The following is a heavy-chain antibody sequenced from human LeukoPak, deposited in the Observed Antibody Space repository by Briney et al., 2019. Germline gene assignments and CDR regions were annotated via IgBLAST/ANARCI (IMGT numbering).Heavy chain of an antibody. D-gene: IGHD2-2*01. CDR1: GFTFSSYW. J-gene: IGHJ3*02. CDR3: ARSPVEVDGFDI. CDR2: INSDGSST. V-gene: IGHV3-74*01. Sequence: GGSLRLSCAASGFTFSSYWMYWVRQAPEKGLVWVSRINSDGSSTSYADSVKGRCSISRDNAKNTLYLQMNSLRAEDTAVYYCARSPVEVDGFDIWGQGTMVTVSS.